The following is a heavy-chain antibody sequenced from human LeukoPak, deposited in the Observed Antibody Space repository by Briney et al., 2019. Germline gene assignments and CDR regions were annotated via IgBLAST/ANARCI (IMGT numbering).Heavy chain of an antibody. CDR2: IYYSGST. V-gene: IGHV4-39*07. Sequence: PSETLSLTCTVSGVSISSINYYWGWIRQPPGKGLEWIGSIYYSGSTFYNPSLKSRVTISVDTSKNQFSLKLSSVTAADTAVYYCARGGEGYFQHWGQGTLVTVSS. J-gene: IGHJ1*01. D-gene: IGHD5-12*01. CDR1: GVSISSINYY. CDR3: ARGGEGYFQH.